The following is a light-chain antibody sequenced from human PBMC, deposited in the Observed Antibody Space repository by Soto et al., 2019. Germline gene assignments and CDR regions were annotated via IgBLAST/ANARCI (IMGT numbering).Light chain of an antibody. J-gene: IGLJ2*01. CDR3: AAGDDSLNGPV. Sequence: QSVLTQPPSASGTPGQRVTISCSGSSSNIGSNTVNWYQQFPGTAPKLLIYSNNRRPSGVPDRFSGSKSGTSASLAISGLQSEDEADYYCAAGDDSLNGPVFGGGTKVTVL. V-gene: IGLV1-44*01. CDR2: SNN. CDR1: SSNIGSNT.